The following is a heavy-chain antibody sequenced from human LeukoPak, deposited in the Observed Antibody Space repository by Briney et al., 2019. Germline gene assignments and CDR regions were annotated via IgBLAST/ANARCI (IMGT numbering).Heavy chain of an antibody. CDR2: IKEDGSDK. J-gene: IGHJ4*02. CDR1: GFIFSYYW. V-gene: IGHV3-7*01. D-gene: IGHD3-16*01. Sequence: PGGSLRLSCVASGFIFSYYWMSWVRQAPGKGLEWVANIKEDGSDKYYVDSVKGRFTVSRHNAENSLYLQMNSLRAEDTAVYYCARYDGGVAIDYWGQGTLVTVSS. CDR3: ARYDGGVAIDY.